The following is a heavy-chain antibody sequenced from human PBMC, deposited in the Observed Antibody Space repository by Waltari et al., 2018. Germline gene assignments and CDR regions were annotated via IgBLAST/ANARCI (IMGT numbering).Heavy chain of an antibody. CDR1: GGSLNPYY. Sequence: QLQLQESGPGLVKPSETLSLTCTVSGGSLNPYYWTWMRQTPGKGLEWIGCILYSGTTNYNPSLKSRVTISVDTSKNQFSLQVTSVTAADTAVYYCARGTSSAKESALRFWGQGTLVTVSS. J-gene: IGHJ3*01. D-gene: IGHD2-2*01. CDR3: ARGTSSAKESALRF. V-gene: IGHV4-59*01. CDR2: ILYSGTT.